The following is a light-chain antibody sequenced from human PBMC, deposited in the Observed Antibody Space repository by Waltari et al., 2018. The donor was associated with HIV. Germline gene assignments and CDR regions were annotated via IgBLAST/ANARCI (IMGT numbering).Light chain of an antibody. CDR3: QYFTSTPTYT. CDR2: GAS. Sequence: EVVLTQSPGTLSLSPEERVSLSCRANQTVNNNFLTWYQQKPGQAPRLLIYGASNRATDIPDRFSGFGSGTDFTLFISTLDPEDSALYFCQYFTSTPTYTFGQGTKLEIK. J-gene: IGKJ2*01. CDR1: QTVNNNF. V-gene: IGKV3-20*01.